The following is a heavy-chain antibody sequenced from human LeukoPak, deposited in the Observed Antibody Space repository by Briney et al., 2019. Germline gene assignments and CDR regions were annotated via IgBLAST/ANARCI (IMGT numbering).Heavy chain of an antibody. Sequence: SETLSLTCTVSGGSISTYYWSWIRQPPGEGLEWIGSIYYSGTTHSNPSLKSRATISVDTSKNHVSLKVSSVTAADTAVYYCARGASGTLYDAFDIWGQGTMVTVSS. D-gene: IGHD1-26*01. CDR2: IYYSGTT. CDR1: GGSISTYY. V-gene: IGHV4-59*01. CDR3: ARGASGTLYDAFDI. J-gene: IGHJ3*02.